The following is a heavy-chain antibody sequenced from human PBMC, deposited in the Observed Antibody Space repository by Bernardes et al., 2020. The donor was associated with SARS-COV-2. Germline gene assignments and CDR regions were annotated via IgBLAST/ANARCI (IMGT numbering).Heavy chain of an antibody. J-gene: IGHJ6*02. CDR3: ARERATLVVEVLRYGMDV. D-gene: IGHD2-15*01. CDR2: INPSGGST. CDR1: GYTFTSYY. V-gene: IGHV1-46*01. Sequence: ASVKVSCKASGYTFTSYYMYWVRQAPGQGLGWMGIINPSGGSTSYAQKFQGRVTMTRDTSTSTVYMELSSLRSEDTAVYYCARERATLVVEVLRYGMDVWGQGTTVTVSS.